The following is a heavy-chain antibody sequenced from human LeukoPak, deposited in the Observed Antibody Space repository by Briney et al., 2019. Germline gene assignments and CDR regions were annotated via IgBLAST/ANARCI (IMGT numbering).Heavy chain of an antibody. V-gene: IGHV4-39*01. CDR3: ARHLSSGSSWYNDY. J-gene: IGHJ4*02. CDR2: IYYSGST. Sequence: SETLSLTCTVSGGSISSSSYYWGWIRQPPGKGLEWIGSIYYSGSTYYNPSLKSRVTISVDTSRNQFSLKLSSVTAAETAVYYCARHLSSGSSWYNDYWGQGTLVTVSS. CDR1: GGSISSSSYY. D-gene: IGHD6-13*01.